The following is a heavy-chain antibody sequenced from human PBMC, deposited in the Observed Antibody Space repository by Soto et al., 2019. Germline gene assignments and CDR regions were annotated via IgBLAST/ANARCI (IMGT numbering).Heavy chain of an antibody. V-gene: IGHV3-49*03. Sequence: PGGSLRLACSASGFSFGDYPLSWFRQAPGKGLEWVGFIRSKGFGGATEYAASVQGRFTISRDDSRSVAYLQMNSLKTEDTAFYYCSRGRVRTADGFDLWGQGTMVTVSS. J-gene: IGHJ3*01. CDR1: GFSFGDYP. CDR3: SRGRVRTADGFDL. CDR2: IRSKGFGGAT.